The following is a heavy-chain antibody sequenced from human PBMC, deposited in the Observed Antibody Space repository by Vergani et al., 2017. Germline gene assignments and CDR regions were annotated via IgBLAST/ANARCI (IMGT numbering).Heavy chain of an antibody. D-gene: IGHD6-19*01. CDR1: GFTFSSYA. V-gene: IGHV3-30-3*01. Sequence: QVQLVESGGGVVQPGRSLRLSCAASGFTFSSYAMHWVRQAPGKGLEWVAVISYDGSNKYYADSVKGRFTISRDNSKNTLYLQMNSLRAEDTAVYYCARFAAVAGTYGIDDYWGQGTLVTVSS. CDR2: ISYDGSNK. CDR3: ARFAAVAGTYGIDDY. J-gene: IGHJ4*02.